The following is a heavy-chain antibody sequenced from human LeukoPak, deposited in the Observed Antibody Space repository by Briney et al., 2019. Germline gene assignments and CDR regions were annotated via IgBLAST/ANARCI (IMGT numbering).Heavy chain of an antibody. D-gene: IGHD3-10*01. CDR1: GFTFSDYY. CDR2: ISSSSSYT. Sequence: PGGSLRLSCAASGFTFSDYYMSWIRQAPGKGLEWVSYISSSSSYTNYADSVKGRFTISRDNAKNSLYLQMNSLRAEDTAVYYCARDGDMVRGLFDYWGQGTLVTVSS. CDR3: ARDGDMVRGLFDY. V-gene: IGHV3-11*06. J-gene: IGHJ4*02.